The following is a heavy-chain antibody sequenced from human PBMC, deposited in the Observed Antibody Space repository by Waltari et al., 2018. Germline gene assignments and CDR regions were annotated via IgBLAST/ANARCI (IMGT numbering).Heavy chain of an antibody. V-gene: IGHV1-8*01. Sequence: QVQLVQSGAEVKKPGASVKVSCKASGYTFTSYDINWVRQATGQGLEWMGWMNPNSGNTGYAQKFQGRVTMTRNTSISTAYMELSSLRSEDTAVYYCARSLNYGGNSWGEGYAFDIWGQGTMVTVSS. D-gene: IGHD4-17*01. CDR2: MNPNSGNT. J-gene: IGHJ3*02. CDR1: GYTFTSYD. CDR3: ARSLNYGGNSWGEGYAFDI.